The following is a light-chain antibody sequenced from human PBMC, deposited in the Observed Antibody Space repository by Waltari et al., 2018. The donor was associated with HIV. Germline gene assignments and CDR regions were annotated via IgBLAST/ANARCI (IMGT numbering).Light chain of an antibody. CDR1: SSAIGYFTY. CDR2: DVN. J-gene: IGLJ2*01. V-gene: IGLV2-8*01. Sequence: QSALTQPPSASGSPGQSVTVSCTGTSSAIGYFTYVSWYQQHPGKAPKLLIYDVNKRPSGVPDRFSASKSGATASLTVSGLLAEDEADYYCAAYAGNNIVIFGGGTKVTV. CDR3: AAYAGNNIVI.